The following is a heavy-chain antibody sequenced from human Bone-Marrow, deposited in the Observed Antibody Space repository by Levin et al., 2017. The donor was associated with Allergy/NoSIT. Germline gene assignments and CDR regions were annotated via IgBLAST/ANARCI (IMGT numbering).Heavy chain of an antibody. J-gene: IGHJ3*01. CDR2: ISRSSSYI. Sequence: GGSLRLSCEASRFAFNSYTMNWVRQAPGKGLEWISSISRSSSYIYYADSVKGRFTISRDDAQHSLYLQMSSLRAEDTAGYFLARYLWKLTYCGTSNCADAFDVWGQGTVVTVSS. D-gene: IGHD2-21*01. CDR3: ARYLWKLTYCGTSNCADAFDV. V-gene: IGHV3-21*01. CDR1: RFAFNSYT.